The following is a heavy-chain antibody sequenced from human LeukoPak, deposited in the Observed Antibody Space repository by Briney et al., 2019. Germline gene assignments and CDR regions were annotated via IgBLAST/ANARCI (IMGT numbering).Heavy chain of an antibody. CDR1: GGTFSSYA. D-gene: IGHD2-21*02. Sequence: SVKVSCKASGGTFSSYAISWVRQAPGQGLEWMGRIIPIFGTANYAQKFQGRVTITTDESTSTAYMELSSLRSEDTAVYYCLIVVTAVYYFDYWGQGTLLTVSS. V-gene: IGHV1-69*05. CDR3: LIVVTAVYYFDY. J-gene: IGHJ4*02. CDR2: IIPIFGTA.